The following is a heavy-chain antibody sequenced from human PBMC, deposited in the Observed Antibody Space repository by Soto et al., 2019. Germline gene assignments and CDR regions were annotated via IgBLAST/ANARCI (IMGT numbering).Heavy chain of an antibody. CDR3: ARMTKIGWNHDY. CDR2: ISGTGSYT. CDR1: GFTFNDHY. Sequence: GGSLRLSCTASGFTFNDHYMAWIRQAPGKGLEWASYISGTGSYTKYAASVKGRFTISRDNAKKSLYLQMNSLRAEDTAIYYCARMTKIGWNHDYWGQGTLVTVSS. D-gene: IGHD1-1*01. V-gene: IGHV3-11*06. J-gene: IGHJ4*02.